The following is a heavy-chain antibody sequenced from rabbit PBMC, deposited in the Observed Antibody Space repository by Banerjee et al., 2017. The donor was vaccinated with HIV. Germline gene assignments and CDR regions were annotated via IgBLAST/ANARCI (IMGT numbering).Heavy chain of an antibody. V-gene: IGHV1S47*01. D-gene: IGHD8-1*01. CDR1: GFDFSNNA. Sequence: QERLVESGGGLVQPEGSLTLTCKASGFDFSNNAMCWVRQTPGKGPEWIACIYNGDGSTYYASWVNGRFTISKTSSTTVTLQMTSLTAADTATYFCARDTGSSFSSYGMDLWGQGTLVTVS. CDR3: ARDTGSSFSSYGMDL. J-gene: IGHJ6*01. CDR2: IYNGDGST.